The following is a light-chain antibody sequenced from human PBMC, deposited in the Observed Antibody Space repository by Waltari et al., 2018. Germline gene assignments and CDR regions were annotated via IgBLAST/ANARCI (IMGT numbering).Light chain of an antibody. CDR3: AAWDDSPNAVV. V-gene: IGLV1-44*01. CDR2: SNN. CDR1: SSNIGSNS. J-gene: IGLJ2*01. Sequence: QSVLTQPPSASGTPGQRVTIPCSGSSSNIGSNSSKWYQQLPGTAPKLLIFSNNQRPSGVPDRFSGSKSGTSASLAISGLQAEDEADYSCAAWDDSPNAVVFGGGTKLTVL.